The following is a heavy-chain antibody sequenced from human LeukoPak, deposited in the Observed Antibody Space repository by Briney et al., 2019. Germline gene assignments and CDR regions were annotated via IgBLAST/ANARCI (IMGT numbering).Heavy chain of an antibody. CDR2: ISSSSYT. Sequence: GGSLRLSCAASGFTFSDYYMSWIRQAPGKGLEWVSYISSSSYTNYADSVKGRITISRDNAKNSLYLQMNSLRAEDTAVYYCARDSASYGVDYWGQGTLVTVSS. J-gene: IGHJ4*02. D-gene: IGHD5-18*01. CDR1: GFTFSDYY. V-gene: IGHV3-11*06. CDR3: ARDSASYGVDY.